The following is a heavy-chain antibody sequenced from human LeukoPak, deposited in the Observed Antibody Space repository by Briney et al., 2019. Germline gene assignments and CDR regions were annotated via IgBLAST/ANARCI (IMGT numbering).Heavy chain of an antibody. CDR3: ARERCTNGVCPFDY. V-gene: IGHV4-31*03. Sequence: SQTLSLTCTVSGGSISSGGYYWSWIRQHPGKGLEWIGYIYYSGSTYYNPSLKSRVTISVDTSENQFSLKLSSVTAADTAVYYCARERCTNGVCPFDYWGQGTLVTVSS. J-gene: IGHJ4*02. CDR2: IYYSGST. D-gene: IGHD2-8*01. CDR1: GGSISSGGYY.